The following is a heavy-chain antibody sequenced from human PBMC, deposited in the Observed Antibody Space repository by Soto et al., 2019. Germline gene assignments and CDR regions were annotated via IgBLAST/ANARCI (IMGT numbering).Heavy chain of an antibody. CDR3: AKRTGGWYFDL. CDR2: ISGSGGST. Sequence: EVQLLESGGGLVQPGGSLRLSCAASGFIFSSYAMNWVRQAPGKGLEWVSVISGSGGSTYYADAVKGRFTISRDNSTNTLYLQRNSLRAEDTAVYYCAKRTGGWYFDLWGRGTLVTVSS. V-gene: IGHV3-23*01. D-gene: IGHD3-16*01. J-gene: IGHJ2*01. CDR1: GFIFSSYA.